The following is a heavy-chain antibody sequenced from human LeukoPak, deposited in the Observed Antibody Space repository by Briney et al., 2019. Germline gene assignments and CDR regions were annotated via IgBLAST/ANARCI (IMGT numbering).Heavy chain of an antibody. J-gene: IGHJ2*01. D-gene: IGHD5-24*01. CDR1: GGSLSSYY. CDR2: VYYTGAT. Sequence: SETLSLTCTVPGGSLSSYYWSWIRQPAGTGLEWIAFVYYTGATSYNPSLKSRVTIAGDTSKNQFSLKLNSVTAADTATYYCARGTDGRRYFDLWGRGNLVTVSS. V-gene: IGHV4-59*01. CDR3: ARGTDGRRYFDL.